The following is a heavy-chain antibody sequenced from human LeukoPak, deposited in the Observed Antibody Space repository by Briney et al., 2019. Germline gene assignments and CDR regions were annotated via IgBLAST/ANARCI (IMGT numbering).Heavy chain of an antibody. D-gene: IGHD4-17*01. Sequence: SVKVSCKASGGTFSSYAINWVRQAPGQGLEWMGGIIPIFATANYAQKFQGRVTITADESTSTTYMELSSLRSEDTAVYYCARDYGDYLFDYWGQGTLVTVSS. J-gene: IGHJ4*02. V-gene: IGHV1-69*13. CDR1: GGTFSSYA. CDR3: ARDYGDYLFDY. CDR2: IIPIFATA.